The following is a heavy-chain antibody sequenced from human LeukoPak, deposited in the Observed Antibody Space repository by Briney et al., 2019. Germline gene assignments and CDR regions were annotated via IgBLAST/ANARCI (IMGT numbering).Heavy chain of an antibody. CDR3: AREVRESYDFWSGYLDY. Sequence: PSETLSLTCTVSGGSISSGGYYWSWIRQPPGKGLEWIGYIYHSGSTYYNPSLKSRVTISVDRSKNQFSLKLSSVTAADTAVYYCAREVRESYDFWSGYLDYWGQGTLVTVSS. CDR1: GGSISSGGYY. V-gene: IGHV4-30-2*01. CDR2: IYHSGST. D-gene: IGHD3-3*01. J-gene: IGHJ4*02.